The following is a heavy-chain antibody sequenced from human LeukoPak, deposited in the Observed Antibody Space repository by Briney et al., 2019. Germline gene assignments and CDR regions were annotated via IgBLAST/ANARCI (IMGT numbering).Heavy chain of an antibody. J-gene: IGHJ4*02. Sequence: PGGSLRLSCAASGFTFSSYWMRWVRQAPGKGLEWVANIKQDGSEKNYVDSVKGRFTISRDNAKNSLYLQMNSLRAEDTAMYYCAGDRGYLQFDYWGQGTLVTVSS. V-gene: IGHV3-7*03. CDR3: AGDRGYLQFDY. CDR2: IKQDGSEK. D-gene: IGHD3-10*01. CDR1: GFTFSSYW.